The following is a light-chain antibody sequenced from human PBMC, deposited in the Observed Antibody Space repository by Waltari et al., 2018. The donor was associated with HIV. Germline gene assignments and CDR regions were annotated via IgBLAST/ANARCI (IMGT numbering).Light chain of an antibody. J-gene: IGKJ5*01. CDR2: EAS. V-gene: IGKV1-27*01. CDR3: QKYNSVPIT. CDR1: QGIRSH. Sequence: DIEMTQSPSSLSASVGDRVTITCRASQGIRSHLAWYQQKPGTAPKLLIYEASTLQSGVSSRFSGSGSGTDLTLTINSLQSDDVATYCCQKYNSVPITFGQGTRLDI.